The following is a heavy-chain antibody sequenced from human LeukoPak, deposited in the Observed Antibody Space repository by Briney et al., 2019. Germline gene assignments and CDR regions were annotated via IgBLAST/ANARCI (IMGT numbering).Heavy chain of an antibody. Sequence: GRSLRLSCAASGFIFDDYGMHWVRQAPGKGLEWVSGISWNSGSIGYADSVKGRFTISRDNAKNSLYLQMNSLRAEDTASYYCAKGYYYDSSGGIDYWGQGTLVTVS. CDR2: ISWNSGSI. V-gene: IGHV3-9*01. D-gene: IGHD3-22*01. J-gene: IGHJ4*02. CDR3: AKGYYYDSSGGIDY. CDR1: GFIFDDYG.